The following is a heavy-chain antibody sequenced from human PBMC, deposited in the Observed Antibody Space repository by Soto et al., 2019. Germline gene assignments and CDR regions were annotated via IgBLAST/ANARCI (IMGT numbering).Heavy chain of an antibody. CDR2: ISYDGSNK. CDR1: GFTFSSYG. Sequence: PGGSLRLSCAASGFTFSSYGMHWVRQAPGKGLEWVAVISYDGSNKYYADSVKGRFTISRDNSKNTLYLQMNSLRAEDAAVYYCAKVYSGDPIRWFDYWGQGTLVTVSS. CDR3: AKVYSGDPIRWFDY. D-gene: IGHD6-19*01. J-gene: IGHJ4*02. V-gene: IGHV3-30*18.